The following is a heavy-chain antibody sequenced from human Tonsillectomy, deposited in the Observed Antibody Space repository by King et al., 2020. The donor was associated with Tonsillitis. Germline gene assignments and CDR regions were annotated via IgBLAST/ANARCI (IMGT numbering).Heavy chain of an antibody. CDR1: GGSISSDKYY. CDR2: IYTSGST. J-gene: IGHJ3*02. D-gene: IGHD3-22*01. Sequence: VQLQESGPGLVKPSQTLSLTCTVSGGSISSDKYYWSWIRQPAGKGLEWIGRIYTSGSTNYNPSLKGRVTISVDTSKNQFSLKLSSVTAADTAVYYCARGYYDSSAHYDAFDIWGQGTMVTVSS. CDR3: ARGYYDSSAHYDAFDI. V-gene: IGHV4-61*02.